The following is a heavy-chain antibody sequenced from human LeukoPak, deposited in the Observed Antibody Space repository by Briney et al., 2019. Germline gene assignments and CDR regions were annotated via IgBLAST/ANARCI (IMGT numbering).Heavy chain of an antibody. J-gene: IGHJ5*02. CDR3: ARDDSEGTIFGVTNWFDP. CDR1: GGSFSGYY. CDR2: INHSGST. D-gene: IGHD3-3*01. Sequence: PSETLSLTCAVYGGSFSGYYWSWIRQPPGKGLEWIGEINHSGSTNYNPSLKSRVTMSVDTSKNQFSLKLSSVTAADTAVYYCARDDSEGTIFGVTNWFDPWGQGTLVTVSS. V-gene: IGHV4-34*01.